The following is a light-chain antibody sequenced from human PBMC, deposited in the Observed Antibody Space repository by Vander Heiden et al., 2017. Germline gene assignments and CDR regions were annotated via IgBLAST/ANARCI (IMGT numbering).Light chain of an antibody. CDR3: QVWESSTEVV. CDR2: RDS. Sequence: SYELTQPLSVSVALGQTARITCGGNNLGSKNVHWYQQKPGQAHVLVIYRDSNRPAGIPERCSGYNSCNTATMTISRAKGGDEADYYCQVWESSTEVVVGGGTKRTVL. V-gene: IGLV3-9*01. J-gene: IGLJ2*01. CDR1: NLGSKN.